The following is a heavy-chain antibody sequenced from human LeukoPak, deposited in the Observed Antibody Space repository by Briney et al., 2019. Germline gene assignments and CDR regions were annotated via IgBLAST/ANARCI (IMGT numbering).Heavy chain of an antibody. J-gene: IGHJ4*02. CDR2: ISYDGSNK. V-gene: IGHV3-30-3*01. D-gene: IGHD3-9*01. CDR1: GFTFSSYA. Sequence: SGGSLRLSCAASGFTFSSYAMHWVRQAPGKGLEWVAVISYDGSNKYYADSVKGRFTISRDNSKNTLYLQMNSLRAEDTAVYYCAKEGDILTGYATDWGQGTLVTVSS. CDR3: AKEGDILTGYATD.